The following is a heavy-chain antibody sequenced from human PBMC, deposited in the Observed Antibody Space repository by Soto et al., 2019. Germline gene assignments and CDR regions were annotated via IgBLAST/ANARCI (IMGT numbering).Heavy chain of an antibody. D-gene: IGHD3-9*01. V-gene: IGHV4-59*01. CDR3: ARGLQESREGFDILTGYPTYYYYYYMDV. CDR1: GGSISSYY. J-gene: IGHJ6*03. Sequence: PSETLSLTCTVSGGSISSYYWSWIRQPPGKGLEWIGYIYYSGSTNYNPSLKSRVTISVDTSKNQFSLKLSSVTAADTAVYYCARGLQESREGFDILTGYPTYYYYYYMDVWGKGTTVTVSS. CDR2: IYYSGST.